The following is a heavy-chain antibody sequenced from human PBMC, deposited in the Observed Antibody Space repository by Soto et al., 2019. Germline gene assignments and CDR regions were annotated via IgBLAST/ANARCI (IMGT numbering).Heavy chain of an antibody. Sequence: TIPLTCAVSDDSISSGYNWAWIRQPPGKGLEWIARIYPSGTTYYSPSLKSRVTISVDTSKNQISLNLTSVTAADSAVYYCARGDWFHPWGPGTLVTVSS. CDR2: IYPSGTT. V-gene: IGHV4-38-2*01. CDR3: ARGDWFHP. CDR1: DDSISSGYN. J-gene: IGHJ5*02.